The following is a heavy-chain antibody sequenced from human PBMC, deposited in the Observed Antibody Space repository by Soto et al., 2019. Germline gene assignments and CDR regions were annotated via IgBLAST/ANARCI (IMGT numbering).Heavy chain of an antibody. J-gene: IGHJ6*02. D-gene: IGHD6-13*01. V-gene: IGHV4-34*01. Sequence: KPSETLSLTCAVYGGSFSGYYWSWIRQPPGKGLEWIGEINHSGSTNYNPSLKSRVTMSVDTSKNQFSLKLSSVTAADTAVYYCARGAAGYYYYYGMDVRGQGTTVTVSS. CDR1: GGSFSGYY. CDR2: INHSGST. CDR3: ARGAAGYYYYYGMDV.